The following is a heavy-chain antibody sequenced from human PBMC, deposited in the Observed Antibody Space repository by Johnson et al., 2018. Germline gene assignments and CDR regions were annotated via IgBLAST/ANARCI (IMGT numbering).Heavy chain of an antibody. J-gene: IGHJ3*02. CDR1: GFTVSGYY. Sequence: VQLQQSGGGLVQPGGSLRLSCAASGFTVSGYYMSWVRQAPGKGLEWVSVIYSGNTPYYADSVKGRFTISRDNSKNTVYLQMNNVRADDTAVYYCARPYSGGPFDIWGQGTMVTVSA. CDR3: ARPYSGGPFDI. CDR2: IYSGNTP. D-gene: IGHD2-21*01. V-gene: IGHV3-66*02.